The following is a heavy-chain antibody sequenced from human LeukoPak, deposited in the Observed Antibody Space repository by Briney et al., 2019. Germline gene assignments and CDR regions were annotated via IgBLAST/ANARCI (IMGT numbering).Heavy chain of an antibody. D-gene: IGHD2-2*01. CDR2: IIPHDGNT. CDR1: GNNFISDY. V-gene: IGHV1-2*02. J-gene: IGHJ5*02. Sequence: ASVKVSCKTSGNNFISDYIHWVRQAPGQGLEWMGRIIPHDGNTIYAQKFQGRVTMARDTSISTAYMELSRLRSDDTAVYYCARDRIVIVAAAIAVHWFDPWGQGTLVTVSS. CDR3: ARDRIVIVAAAIAVHWFDP.